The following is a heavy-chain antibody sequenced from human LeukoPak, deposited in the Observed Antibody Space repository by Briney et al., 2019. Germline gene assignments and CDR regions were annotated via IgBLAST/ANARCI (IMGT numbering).Heavy chain of an antibody. CDR2: IYYGETT. Sequence: SETLSLTCTVSGASISSSNFYWDWIRQSPGKGLEWIGNIYYGETTSYNPSFKSRVTISVDTSKNQFSLKLSSVTAADTAVYYCASRSLQQQLAYWGQGTLVTVSS. J-gene: IGHJ4*02. CDR1: GASISSSNFY. CDR3: ASRSLQQQLAY. V-gene: IGHV4-39*07. D-gene: IGHD6-13*01.